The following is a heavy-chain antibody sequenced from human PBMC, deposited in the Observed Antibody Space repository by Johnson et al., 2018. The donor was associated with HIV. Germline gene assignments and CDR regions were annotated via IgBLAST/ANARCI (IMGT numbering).Heavy chain of an antibody. J-gene: IGHJ3*02. CDR1: GFTFSSYG. Sequence: QVQLVESGGGVVQPGRSLRLSCAASGFTFSSYGMNWVRQAPGKGLEWVAVISYDGSNKYYADSVKGRFTISRDNSKKTLYLQMNSLRAEDTAVYYCASWGVGSSWNHDAFDSWGQGTMVTVSS. D-gene: IGHD6-13*01. V-gene: IGHV3-30*03. CDR3: ASWGVGSSWNHDAFDS. CDR2: ISYDGSNK.